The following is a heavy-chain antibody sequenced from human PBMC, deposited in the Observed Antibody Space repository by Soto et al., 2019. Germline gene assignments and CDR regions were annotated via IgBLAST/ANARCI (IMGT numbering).Heavy chain of an antibody. CDR1: GFTLRNYV. Sequence: EVQLLESGGGSVQPGGSLRLSCAASGFTLRNYVMSWVRQAPGKGLEWVSAISGSVVGTYYADSVKGRFTISRDNSKNTLSLHMRGLGAEYTALYYCAKGSAAARPYYFDYWGQGALVTVSS. V-gene: IGHV3-23*01. CDR3: AKGSAAARPYYFDY. D-gene: IGHD6-13*01. J-gene: IGHJ4*02. CDR2: ISGSVVGT.